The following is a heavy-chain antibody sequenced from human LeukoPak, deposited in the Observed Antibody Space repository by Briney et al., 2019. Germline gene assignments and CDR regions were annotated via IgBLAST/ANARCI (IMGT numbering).Heavy chain of an antibody. J-gene: IGHJ4*02. Sequence: ASVKVSCKASGGTFSSYAISWVRQAPGQGLEWMGIINPSGGSTSYAQKFQGRVTMTRDTSTSTVYMELSSLRSEDTAVYYCARDGGIVAFDYWGQGTLVTVSS. CDR3: ARDGGIVAFDY. V-gene: IGHV1-46*01. CDR2: INPSGGST. D-gene: IGHD1-26*01. CDR1: GGTFSSYA.